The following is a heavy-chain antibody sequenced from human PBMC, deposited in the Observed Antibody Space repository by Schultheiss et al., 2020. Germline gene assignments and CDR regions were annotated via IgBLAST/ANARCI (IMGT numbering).Heavy chain of an antibody. CDR2: ISYDGSNK. Sequence: GGSLRLSCAASGFTFSSYAMHWVRQAPGKGLEWVAVISYDGSNKYYADSVKGRFTISRDNSKNTLYLQMNSLRAEDTAVYYCARGMVKDYWGQGTLVNGSA. CDR3: ARGMVKDY. CDR1: GFTFSSYA. D-gene: IGHD5-18*01. V-gene: IGHV3-30-3*01. J-gene: IGHJ4*02.